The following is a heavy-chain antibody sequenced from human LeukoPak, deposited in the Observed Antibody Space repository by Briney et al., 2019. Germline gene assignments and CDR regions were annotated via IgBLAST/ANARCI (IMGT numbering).Heavy chain of an antibody. CDR3: ARVLWVGYSYGPFDY. Sequence: SETLSLTCTVSGGSISSSSYYWGWIRQPPGKGLEWIGSIYYSGSTYYNPSLKSRVTISVDTSKNQFSLKLSSVTAADTAVYYCARVLWVGYSYGPFDYWGQGTLVTVSS. V-gene: IGHV4-39*07. J-gene: IGHJ4*02. CDR1: GGSISSSSYY. CDR2: IYYSGST. D-gene: IGHD5-18*01.